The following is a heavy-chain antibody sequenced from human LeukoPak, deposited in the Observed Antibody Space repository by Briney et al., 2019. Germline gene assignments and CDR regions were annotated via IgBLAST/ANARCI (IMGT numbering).Heavy chain of an antibody. Sequence: ASVKVSCKASGYTFTSYDINWVRQATGQGLEWMGWMNPNSGNTGYAQKFQGRVTMTTDTSTSTAYMELRSLRSDDTAVYYCARGGGAMVRGVIILRDYYYYMDVWGKGTTVTISS. CDR3: ARGGGAMVRGVIILRDYYYYMDV. CDR1: GYTFTSYD. D-gene: IGHD3-10*01. V-gene: IGHV1-8*01. J-gene: IGHJ6*03. CDR2: MNPNSGNT.